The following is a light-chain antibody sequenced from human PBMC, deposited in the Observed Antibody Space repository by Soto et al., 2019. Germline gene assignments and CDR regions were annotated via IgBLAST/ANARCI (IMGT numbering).Light chain of an antibody. Sequence: QSVLTQPPSASGTPGQRVTISCSGSSSNIGSNPVNWYQQLPGTAPKLLIYSNNQRPSGVPDRFSGSKSGTSVSLASSGLQSEADADYYCAAWYDSLNGPVFGGGTKLTVL. CDR2: SNN. CDR1: SSNIGSNP. CDR3: AAWYDSLNGPV. J-gene: IGLJ2*01. V-gene: IGLV1-44*01.